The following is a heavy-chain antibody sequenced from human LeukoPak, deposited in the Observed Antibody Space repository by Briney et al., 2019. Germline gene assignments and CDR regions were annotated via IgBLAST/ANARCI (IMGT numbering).Heavy chain of an antibody. J-gene: IGHJ3*02. Sequence: GGSLRLSCAASGFTFDDYAMHWVRQAPGKSLEWVSGISWNSGSIGYADSVKGRFTISRDNAKNSLYLQMNSLRAEDTALYYCAKDDAFDIWGQGTMVTVSS. CDR2: ISWNSGSI. CDR3: AKDDAFDI. V-gene: IGHV3-9*01. CDR1: GFTFDDYA.